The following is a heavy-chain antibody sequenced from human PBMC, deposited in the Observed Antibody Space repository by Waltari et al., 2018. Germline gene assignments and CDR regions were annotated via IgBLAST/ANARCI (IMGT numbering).Heavy chain of an antibody. J-gene: IGHJ4*02. CDR1: GFTFRSYA. CDR3: ATNYDFWSGPNY. V-gene: IGHV3-30*01. CDR2: ISYDGINK. D-gene: IGHD3-3*01. Sequence: QVQLVESGGGVVQPGRSLRLPCAASGFTFRSYAMHWFRQAPGKGLEWVAVISYDGINKYYADSVKGRFTISRDNSKNTLYLQMNSLRAEDTAVYYCATNYDFWSGPNYWGQGTLVTVSS.